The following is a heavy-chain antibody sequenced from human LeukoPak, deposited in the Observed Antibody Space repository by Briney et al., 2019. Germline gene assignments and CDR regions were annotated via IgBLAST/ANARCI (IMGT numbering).Heavy chain of an antibody. J-gene: IGHJ6*03. CDR1: GGSISSNY. V-gene: IGHV4-59*12. CDR2: IYYSGST. CDR3: VRRNYYYYYMDV. Sequence: SETLSLTCTVSGGSISSNYWSWFRRPPGKGLEWIGYIYYSGSTNYNPSLKSRVTMSVDTSKNQFSLKLSSVTAADTAVYYCVRRNYYYYYMDVWGKGTTVTVSS.